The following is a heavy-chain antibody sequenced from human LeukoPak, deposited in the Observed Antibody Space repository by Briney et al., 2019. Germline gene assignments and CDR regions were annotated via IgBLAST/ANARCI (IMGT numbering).Heavy chain of an antibody. J-gene: IGHJ4*02. CDR3: ARPVVLGAYLRGAYYFDS. V-gene: IGHV3-33*01. CDR2: IWYDGSNV. Sequence: GGSLRLSCAASGFTFSGYAMHWVRQAPGKGLEWVAVIWYDGSNVNYADSVKGRFSISRDGSKNTLDLQINSLRVEDTAVYYCARPVVLGAYLRGAYYFDSWGQGTLVTVSS. CDR1: GFTFSGYA. D-gene: IGHD3-16*01.